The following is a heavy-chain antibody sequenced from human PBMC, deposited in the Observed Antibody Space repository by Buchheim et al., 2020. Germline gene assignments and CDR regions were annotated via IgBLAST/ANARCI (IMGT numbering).Heavy chain of an antibody. D-gene: IGHD5-18*01. Sequence: QVQLVESGGGVVQPGRSLRLSCAASGFTFSSYAMHWVRQAPGKGLEWVAVISYDGSNKYYADSVKGRFTISRDNSKNTLYLQMNSLRAEDTAVYYCARETIQLWSKAGAFDIWGQGT. CDR3: ARETIQLWSKAGAFDI. V-gene: IGHV3-30-3*01. CDR1: GFTFSSYA. J-gene: IGHJ3*02. CDR2: ISYDGSNK.